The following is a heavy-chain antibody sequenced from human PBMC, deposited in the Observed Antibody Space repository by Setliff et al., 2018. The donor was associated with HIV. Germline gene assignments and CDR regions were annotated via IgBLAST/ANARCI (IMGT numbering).Heavy chain of an antibody. CDR3: ARGNPLRWNASAFDI. Sequence: PSETLSLTCTVSGGSISSHYWSWIRQPPGKGLEWIGYMFYNGRSNYNPSLKSRATISVDASKNRFSLKLRSVTAADTAVYYCARGNPLRWNASAFDIWGQGTMVTVSS. D-gene: IGHD3-16*01. CDR2: MFYNGRS. CDR1: GGSISSHY. V-gene: IGHV4-59*11. J-gene: IGHJ3*02.